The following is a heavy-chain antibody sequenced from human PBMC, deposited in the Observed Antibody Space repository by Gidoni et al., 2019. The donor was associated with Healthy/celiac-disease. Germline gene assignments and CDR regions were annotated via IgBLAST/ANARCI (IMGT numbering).Heavy chain of an antibody. CDR1: GFTFSSYA. Sequence: EVQLLESGGGLVQPGGSLRLSCAASGFTFSSYALRWVRQAPGKGLEWVSAISGSGGSTYYADSVKGRFTISRDNSKNTLYLQMNSLRAEDTAVYYCAKLKNDYGDLDYYYYMDVWGKGTTVTVSS. D-gene: IGHD4-17*01. CDR2: ISGSGGST. V-gene: IGHV3-23*01. J-gene: IGHJ6*03. CDR3: AKLKNDYGDLDYYYYMDV.